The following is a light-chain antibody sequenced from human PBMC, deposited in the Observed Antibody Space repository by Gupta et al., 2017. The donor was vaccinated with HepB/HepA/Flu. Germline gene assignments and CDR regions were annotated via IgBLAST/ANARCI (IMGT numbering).Light chain of an antibody. CDR3: QGWDSSSDHVV. V-gene: IGLV3-21*03. Sequence: SYVLTQPPSVSLAPGRPATIACVGKDIGSKSVHWYQQKPGQAPVLVVYDDSDRRSGSPERFSGSNSGSTATLTISRREAGDEADYYCQGWDSSSDHVVFGGGTKLTVL. J-gene: IGLJ2*01. CDR1: DIGSKS. CDR2: DDS.